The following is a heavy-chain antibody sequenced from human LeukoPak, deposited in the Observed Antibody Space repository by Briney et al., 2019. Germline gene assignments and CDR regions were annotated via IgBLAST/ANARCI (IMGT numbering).Heavy chain of an antibody. Sequence: ASVKVSCKASGYTFTSYDINWVRQATGQGLEWMGWMNPNSGNTGYAQKFQGRVTMTRNTSISTAYMELSSLRSEDTAVYYCARSGRMVRGPIGGYWGQGTLSPSPQ. D-gene: IGHD3-10*01. V-gene: IGHV1-8*01. CDR3: ARSGRMVRGPIGGY. J-gene: IGHJ4*02. CDR1: GYTFTSYD. CDR2: MNPNSGNT.